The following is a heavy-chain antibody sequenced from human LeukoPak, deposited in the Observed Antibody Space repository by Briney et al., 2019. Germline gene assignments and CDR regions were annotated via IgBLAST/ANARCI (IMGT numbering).Heavy chain of an antibody. Sequence: GGSLRLSCLTSGFTLSTNAMSWVRQAPGKGLEWISGISGSGASTYYADSVKGRFTISRDNSKNTLYLQMNSLRAEDTAVYYCARANYYDSSGYQRFDYWGQGTLVTVSS. V-gene: IGHV3-23*01. J-gene: IGHJ4*02. CDR1: GFTLSTNA. CDR3: ARANYYDSSGYQRFDY. D-gene: IGHD3-22*01. CDR2: ISGSGAST.